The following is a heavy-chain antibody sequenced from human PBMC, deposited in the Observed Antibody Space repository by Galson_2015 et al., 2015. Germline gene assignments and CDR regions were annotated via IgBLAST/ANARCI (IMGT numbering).Heavy chain of an antibody. D-gene: IGHD2-2*01. CDR2: IYPGDSDT. J-gene: IGHJ6*02. CDR3: ARDLADIVVVPAATRTYYYGMDV. Sequence: QSGAEVKKPGESLKISCTGSGYSFTSYWIGWVRQMPGKGLEWMGIIYPGDSDTRYSPSFQGQVTISADKSISTAYLQMNSLRAEDTAVYYCARDLADIVVVPAATRTYYYGMDVWGQGTTVTVSS. CDR1: GYSFTSYW. V-gene: IGHV5-51*01.